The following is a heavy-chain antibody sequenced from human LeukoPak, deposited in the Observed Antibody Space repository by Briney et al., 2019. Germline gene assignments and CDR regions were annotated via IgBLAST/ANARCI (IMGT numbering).Heavy chain of an antibody. J-gene: IGHJ6*02. CDR1: GLSISFYW. CDR2: INQDGTEK. V-gene: IGHV3-7*04. Sequence: GGSLRLSCAASGLSISFYWMRWVRQVPGKGLEWVANINQDGTEKNYVDSVKGRFTISRDDAKNSVYLQMNRLRDEDTAVYYCARDPEGDDYDMDVWGQGTTVTVSS. D-gene: IGHD3-16*01. CDR3: ARDPEGDDYDMDV.